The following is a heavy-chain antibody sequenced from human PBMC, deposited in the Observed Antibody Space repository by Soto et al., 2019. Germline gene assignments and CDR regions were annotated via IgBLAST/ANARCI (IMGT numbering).Heavy chain of an antibody. J-gene: IGHJ6*02. CDR2: IKQDGSEE. V-gene: IGHV3-7*01. CDR3: ARIAASGRGWDV. Sequence: EVQLVESGGGLVQPGGSLRLSCVASGFTFSSYRMSWVRQAPVKGLEWVCNIKQDGSEENYVDSVKGRFTISRDNAKNSMYLQMNRLRVEDTAVYYCARIAASGRGWDVWGQGTTFVVSS. D-gene: IGHD6-13*01. CDR1: GFTFSSYR.